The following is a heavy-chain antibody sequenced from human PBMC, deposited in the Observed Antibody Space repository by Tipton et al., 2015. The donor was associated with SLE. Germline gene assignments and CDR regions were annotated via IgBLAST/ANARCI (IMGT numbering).Heavy chain of an antibody. CDR3: ARDDPDGESSGRPGDH. CDR2: IYHSGST. Sequence: TLSLTCAVSGYTNSSGYYWGWLRQPPGKGLACIGTIYHSGSTYYNPSLMSRVTISVDTSKNQLSLKLSSVTAADTAVYYCARDDPDGESSGRPGDHWGQGSQVTVSS. V-gene: IGHV4-38-2*02. D-gene: IGHD3-22*01. CDR1: GYTNSSGYY. J-gene: IGHJ4*02.